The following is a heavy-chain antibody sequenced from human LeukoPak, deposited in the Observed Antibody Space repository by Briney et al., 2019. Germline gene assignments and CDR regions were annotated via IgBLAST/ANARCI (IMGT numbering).Heavy chain of an antibody. Sequence: SETLSLTCAVYGGSFSGYYWSWIRQPPGKGLEWVGEINHSGSTNYNPSLKSRVTISVDTSKNQFSLKLSSVTAADTAVYYCARAYYYGSGSYYIPYYYYYMDVWGKGTTVTVSS. J-gene: IGHJ6*03. CDR1: GGSFSGYY. CDR2: INHSGST. V-gene: IGHV4-34*01. CDR3: ARAYYYGSGSYYIPYYYYYMDV. D-gene: IGHD3-10*01.